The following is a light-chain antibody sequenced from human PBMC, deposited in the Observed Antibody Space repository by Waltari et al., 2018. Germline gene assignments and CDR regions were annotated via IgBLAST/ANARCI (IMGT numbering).Light chain of an antibody. V-gene: IGLV1-47*01. J-gene: IGLJ3*02. CDR2: RNN. CDR1: RSNIGSNY. CDR3: AAWDDSLSGRV. Sequence: QSVLTPPPSSSGTPGQRVTISCSGRRSNIGSNYVYGYQQLPGTAPKLLIYRNNQRPSGVPDRFSGSKSGTSASLAISGLRSEDEADYYCAAWDDSLSGRVFGGGTKVTVL.